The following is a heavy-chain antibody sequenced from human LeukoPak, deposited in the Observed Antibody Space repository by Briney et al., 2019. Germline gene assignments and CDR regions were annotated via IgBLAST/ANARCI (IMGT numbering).Heavy chain of an antibody. J-gene: IGHJ4*02. CDR3: TRSRERYCTSGSCYIDLQAR. CDR1: GGSISSGYYY. CDR2: MYTSGST. Sequence: SETLSLTCTVSGGSISSGYYYWSWIRQPAGKGLEWIGRMYTSGSTEYNPSLNSRVTISVDTSKNQFSLKLGSVTAADTAVYYCTRSRERYCTSGSCYIDLQARWGQGTQVTVSS. V-gene: IGHV4-61*02. D-gene: IGHD2-2*02.